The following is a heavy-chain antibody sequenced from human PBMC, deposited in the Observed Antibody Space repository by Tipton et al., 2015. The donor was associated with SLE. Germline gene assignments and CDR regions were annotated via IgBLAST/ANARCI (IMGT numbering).Heavy chain of an antibody. CDR2: IFSTGTT. Sequence: LRLSCTVSDYSISSGGYFWHWIRQPAGKGLEWIGHIFSTGTTDYNPSLKSRVTISRDTSRNQFSLELNSVTAADTAVYYCARDSPTVAGTFDSWGQGTLVIVS. D-gene: IGHD6-19*01. V-gene: IGHV4-61*09. CDR3: ARDSPTVAGTFDS. J-gene: IGHJ4*02. CDR1: DYSISSGGYF.